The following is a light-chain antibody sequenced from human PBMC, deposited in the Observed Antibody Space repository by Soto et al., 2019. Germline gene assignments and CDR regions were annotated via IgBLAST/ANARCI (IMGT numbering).Light chain of an antibody. V-gene: IGLV1-47*03. J-gene: IGLJ2*01. CDR2: RNN. CDR3: AAWDDSLRGVL. Sequence: QSVLTQPPSASGTPGQRVTISCSGSSSNIGSNYVYWYQQLPGTAPKLLIYRNNQRPSGVPDRSSGSKSGTSASLAISGLWSEDEADYYCAAWDDSLRGVLFGGGTKLTVL. CDR1: SSNIGSNY.